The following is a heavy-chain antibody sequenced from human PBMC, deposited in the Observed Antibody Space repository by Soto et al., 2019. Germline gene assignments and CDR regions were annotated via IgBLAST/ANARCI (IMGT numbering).Heavy chain of an antibody. Sequence: PSETKSLTCPVSGVSLTSVSFYWVWVLPSPGKGLEWIGSIYYSGSVYYNPSLESRVTISADVSRDQFSLKLTSVTAADTAVYYCARHGTALTAVNWFVSWGHGTLVTSPQ. J-gene: IGHJ5*01. D-gene: IGHD2-21*02. V-gene: IGHV4-39*01. CDR3: ARHGTALTAVNWFVS. CDR1: GVSLTSVSFY. CDR2: IYYSGSV.